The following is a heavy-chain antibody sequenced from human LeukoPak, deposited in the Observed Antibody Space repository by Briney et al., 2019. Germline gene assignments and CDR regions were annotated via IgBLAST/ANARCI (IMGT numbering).Heavy chain of an antibody. D-gene: IGHD3-22*01. CDR3: ARASSSGALPFDY. CDR2: IYYSGST. Sequence: PSETLSLTCTVSGGSITSSDYYWSWIRQPPGKGLEWIGYIYYSGSTNYNPSLKSRVTISVDTSKNQFSLKLSSVTAADTAVYYCARASSSGALPFDYWGQGTLVTVSS. V-gene: IGHV4-61*08. CDR1: GGSITSSDYY. J-gene: IGHJ4*02.